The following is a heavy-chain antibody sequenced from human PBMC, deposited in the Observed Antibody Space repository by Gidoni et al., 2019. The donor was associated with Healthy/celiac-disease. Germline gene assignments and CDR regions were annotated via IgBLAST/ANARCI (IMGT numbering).Heavy chain of an antibody. V-gene: IGHV1-46*01. CDR3: ARVRYGYCTNGVCQTTPNDYYYGMDV. CDR2: IHPSGGST. Sequence: QLQLVQSGSEVQKPGASVKVSCKASVSSFTSHYLHSVRQAPGQGLEWMGIIHPSGGSTSYAQKVQGRVTMTRETSTSTVYMELRSLRAEDTAVDYCARVRYGYCTNGVCQTTPNDYYYGMDVWGQGTTVTVSS. D-gene: IGHD2-8*01. J-gene: IGHJ6*02. CDR1: VSSFTSHY.